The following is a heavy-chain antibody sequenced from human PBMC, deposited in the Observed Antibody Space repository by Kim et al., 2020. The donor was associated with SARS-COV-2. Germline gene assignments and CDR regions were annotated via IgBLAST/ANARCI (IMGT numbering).Heavy chain of an antibody. D-gene: IGHD2-8*02. CDR1: GGSISSSSYY. V-gene: IGHV4-39*01. J-gene: IGHJ5*02. CDR2: IYYSGST. CDR3: ATVAGRGALGVYAIPYNWFDP. Sequence: SETLSLTCTVSGGSISSSSYYWGWIRQPPGKGLEWIGSIYYSGSTYYNPSLKSRVTISVDTSKNQFSLKLSSVTAADTAVYYWATVAGRGALGVYAIPYNWFDPWGQGTLVTVSS.